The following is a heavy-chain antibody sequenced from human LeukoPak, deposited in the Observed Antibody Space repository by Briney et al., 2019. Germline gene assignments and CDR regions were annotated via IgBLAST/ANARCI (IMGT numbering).Heavy chain of an antibody. CDR1: GFTFNSYA. Sequence: GGSLRLSCAASGFTFNSYAMSWVRQAPGKGLEWVSAISGRGGSAYYADSVKGRFTISRDNSKNTLYLQMNSLRAEDTAVYYCAKDIVVEWMDVWGKGTTVTVSS. D-gene: IGHD2-15*01. CDR3: AKDIVVEWMDV. CDR2: ISGRGGSA. V-gene: IGHV3-23*01. J-gene: IGHJ6*04.